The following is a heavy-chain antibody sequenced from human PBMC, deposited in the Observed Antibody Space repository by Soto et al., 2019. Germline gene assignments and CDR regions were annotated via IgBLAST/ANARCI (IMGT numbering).Heavy chain of an antibody. CDR2: INPNSGGT. CDR1: GYTFTGYY. V-gene: IGHV1-2*04. Sequence: QVQLVQSGAEVKKPGASVKVSCKASGYTFTGYYMHWVRQAPGQGLEWMGWINPNSGGTNYAQKFQGWVTMTRDTSISTAYMELRRLRSDDTAVYYCARQLGDTDRVFDYWGQGTLVTVSS. CDR3: ARQLGDTDRVFDY. D-gene: IGHD3-16*01. J-gene: IGHJ4*02.